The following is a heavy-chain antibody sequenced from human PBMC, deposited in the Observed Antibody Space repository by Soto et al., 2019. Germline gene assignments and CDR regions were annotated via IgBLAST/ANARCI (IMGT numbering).Heavy chain of an antibody. Sequence: ASVKVSCKASGYTFTSYYMHWVRQAPGQGLEWMGIINPSGGSTNYAQKLQGRVTMTTDTSTSTAYMELRSLRSDDTAVYYCAREPVAGIWFDPWGQGTLVTVSS. CDR1: GYTFTSYY. V-gene: IGHV1-46*01. CDR2: INPSGGST. D-gene: IGHD6-19*01. CDR3: AREPVAGIWFDP. J-gene: IGHJ5*02.